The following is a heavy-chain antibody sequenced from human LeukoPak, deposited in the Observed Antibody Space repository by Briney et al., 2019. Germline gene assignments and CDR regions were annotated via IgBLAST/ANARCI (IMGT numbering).Heavy chain of an antibody. V-gene: IGHV4-4*07. J-gene: IGHJ4*02. CDR3: ARRSAYGGSSDLGFDY. CDR1: GGSISSYY. D-gene: IGHD4-23*01. Sequence: SETLSLTCTVSGGSISSYYWSWIRQPAGKGLEWIGRIYTSGSTNYNPSLKSRVTMSVDTSKNQFSLKLSSVTAADTAVYYCARRSAYGGSSDLGFDYWGQGTLVTVSS. CDR2: IYTSGST.